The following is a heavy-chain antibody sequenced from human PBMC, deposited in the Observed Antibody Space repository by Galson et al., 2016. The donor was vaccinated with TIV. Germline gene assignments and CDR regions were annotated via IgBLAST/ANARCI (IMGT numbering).Heavy chain of an antibody. CDR3: ARVPTKTFDFWSGYDNSFCMDV. Sequence: SVKVSCKASGYTLSSYSISWVRQAPGQGLEWLGWISGYNGNKNYAQKFQGRVTMTTDTSTSTAYMELRSLRSDDTAVYYVARVPTKTFDFWSGYDNSFCMDVWGKGTTVIVSS. CDR1: GYTLSSYS. V-gene: IGHV1-18*01. CDR2: ISGYNGNK. D-gene: IGHD3-3*01. J-gene: IGHJ6*03.